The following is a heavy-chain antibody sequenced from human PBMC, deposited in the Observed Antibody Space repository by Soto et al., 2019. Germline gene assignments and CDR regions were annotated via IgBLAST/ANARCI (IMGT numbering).Heavy chain of an antibody. CDR3: ATSGAYDYVWGSYTY. Sequence: ASVKVSCKVSGYTLTELSMHWVRQAPGKGLEWMGGFDPEDDETIYAQKFQGRVTMTEDTPTDTAYMELSSLRSEDTAVYYCATSGAYDYVWGSYTYWGQGTLVTVSS. CDR2: FDPEDDET. CDR1: GYTLTELS. V-gene: IGHV1-24*01. D-gene: IGHD3-16*01. J-gene: IGHJ4*02.